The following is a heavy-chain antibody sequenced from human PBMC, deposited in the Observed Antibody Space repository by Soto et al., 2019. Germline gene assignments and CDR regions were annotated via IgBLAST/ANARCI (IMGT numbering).Heavy chain of an antibody. V-gene: IGHV3-66*01. Sequence: EVQLVESGGGLVQPGGSRRLSCAASGFTVTTNYMTWVRQAPGKGLEWVSLIYIAGGTKYADSVEGRFTISRDSSKNTLYLQMNSLRAEDTAVYYCARGFCNGTNCYANWFAPWGQGTLVTVPS. CDR2: IYIAGGT. CDR1: GFTVTTNY. D-gene: IGHD2-2*01. CDR3: ARGFCNGTNCYANWFAP. J-gene: IGHJ5*02.